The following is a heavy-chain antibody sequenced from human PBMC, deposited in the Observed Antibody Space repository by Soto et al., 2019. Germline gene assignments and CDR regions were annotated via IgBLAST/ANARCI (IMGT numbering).Heavy chain of an antibody. CDR3: ARDHDSSGYEPGDPPHDAFDI. D-gene: IGHD3-22*01. CDR2: IYHSWST. J-gene: IGHJ3*02. Sequence: PGGSLILSCAVSGVSISSSNWWSWVRQPPGKGLEWIGEIYHSWSTNYNPSLKSRVTISVDKSKNQFSLKLSSVTAADTAVYYCARDHDSSGYEPGDPPHDAFDIWGQGTMVNVSS. CDR1: GVSISSSNW. V-gene: IGHV4-4*02.